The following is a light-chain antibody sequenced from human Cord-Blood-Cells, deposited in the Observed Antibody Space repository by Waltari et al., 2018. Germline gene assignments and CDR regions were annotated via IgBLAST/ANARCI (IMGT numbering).Light chain of an antibody. CDR1: SSDVGGHND. V-gene: IGLV2-14*01. Sequence: QSALTQPASVSGSPGPSFTISSTGTSSDVGGHNDGSWYPPPPGKAPKLMIYDVSKRPSGVSNRFSGSKSGNTASLTISGLQAEDEADYYCSSYTSSSTWVFGGGTKLTVL. CDR3: SSYTSSSTWV. CDR2: DVS. J-gene: IGLJ3*02.